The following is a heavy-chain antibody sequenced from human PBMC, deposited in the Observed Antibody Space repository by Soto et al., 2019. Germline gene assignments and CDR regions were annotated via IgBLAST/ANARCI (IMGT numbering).Heavy chain of an antibody. CDR1: GFSLTTGKMG. CDR3: ARMNVDSYQFYYAMDV. D-gene: IGHD4-17*01. CDR2: IFSDNER. V-gene: IGHV2-26*01. J-gene: IGHJ6*02. Sequence: SGPTLVNPTETLTLTCTFSGFSLTTGKMGVSWIRQPPGKALEWLAHIFSDNERSYSTSLQGRLTISKDTSGSQVVLSMTNVDPVDTATYYCARMNVDSYQFYYAMDVWGQGTTVTAP.